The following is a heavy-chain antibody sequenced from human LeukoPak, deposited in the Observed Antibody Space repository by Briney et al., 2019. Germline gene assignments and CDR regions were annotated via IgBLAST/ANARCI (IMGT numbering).Heavy chain of an antibody. D-gene: IGHD3-22*01. CDR1: GGSISSDSYF. CDR2: IYYSGST. J-gene: IGHJ4*02. Sequence: PSETLSLTCTVSGGSISSDSYFWGWIRQPPGKGLEWIATIYYSGSTYYNPSLKSRVTISVDTSKNQFSLKLSSVTAADTAVYYCARGEGYYYDSSGYFGYWGQGTLVTVSS. CDR3: ARGEGYYYDSSGYFGY. V-gene: IGHV4-39*01.